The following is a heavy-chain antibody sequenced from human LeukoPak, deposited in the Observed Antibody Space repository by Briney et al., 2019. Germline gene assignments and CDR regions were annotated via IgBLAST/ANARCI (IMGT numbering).Heavy chain of an antibody. CDR1: GFTVSSNY. Sequence: PGGSLKLSCTASGFTVSSNYMSWVRQAPGKGLEWISVIYSGGSTYYAESVKDRFTITRNNSKNTLYLQMLSLRAADTAAYYYARDLGGGQQLVFDYWGQGTLVTVSS. J-gene: IGHJ4*02. V-gene: IGHV3-66*02. D-gene: IGHD6-13*01. CDR3: ARDLGGGQQLVFDY. CDR2: IYSGGST.